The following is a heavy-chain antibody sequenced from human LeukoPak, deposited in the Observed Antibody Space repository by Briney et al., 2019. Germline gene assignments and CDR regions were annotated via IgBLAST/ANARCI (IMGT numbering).Heavy chain of an antibody. D-gene: IGHD6-13*01. Sequence: PSETLSLTCTVSGDSISSHFWSWIRQPPGKGLEWIGYIYYSGSTSYNPSLKSRVTISVDTSKNQFSLKLSSVTAADTAVYYCARRGISYFDIWGQGTMVTVSS. CDR3: ARRGISYFDI. CDR1: GDSISSHF. J-gene: IGHJ3*02. CDR2: IYYSGST. V-gene: IGHV4-59*11.